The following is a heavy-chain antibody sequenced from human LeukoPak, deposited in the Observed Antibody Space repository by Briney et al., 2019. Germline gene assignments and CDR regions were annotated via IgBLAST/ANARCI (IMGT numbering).Heavy chain of an antibody. V-gene: IGHV1-2*02. D-gene: IGHD2-15*01. J-gene: IGHJ4*02. CDR2: INPNSGGT. CDR3: ARVQGYCSGGTCSGEIDY. Sequence: ASVKVSCKASGYTFTGYYMHWVRQAPGQGLEWMGWINPNSGGTNYAQKFQGRVTMTRATSISTAYMELSRLRSDDTAVYYCARVQGYCSGGTCSGEIDYWGQGTLVTVSS. CDR1: GYTFTGYY.